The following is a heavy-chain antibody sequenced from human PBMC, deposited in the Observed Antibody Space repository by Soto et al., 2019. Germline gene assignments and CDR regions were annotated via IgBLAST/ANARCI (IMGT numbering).Heavy chain of an antibody. CDR2: IYSGETT. Sequence: GVSLILSCAAAWFNVNSDYMNWFRQTPGKGLEWVASIYSGETTYYADSVRGRFTISSDKSKNTLYFQLSSLRIEDTAVYYCTRDGRGLGRLSLFEYWGQGVLVTVSS. D-gene: IGHD2-21*02. CDR1: WFNVNSDY. V-gene: IGHV3-53*01. CDR3: TRDGRGLGRLSLFEY. J-gene: IGHJ4*02.